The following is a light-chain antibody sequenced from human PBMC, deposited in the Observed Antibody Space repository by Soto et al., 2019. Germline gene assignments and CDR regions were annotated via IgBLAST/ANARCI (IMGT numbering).Light chain of an antibody. Sequence: QSALTQPASVSGSPGQSITISCTGTSSDVGSYNLVSWYQQHPGKAPKHMIYEGSKRHSGVSNRFSGSKSGNTASLTISGLQAEDEADYYCCSYAGSFTWVFGGGTKVTLL. CDR1: SSDVGSYNL. J-gene: IGLJ3*02. CDR3: CSYAGSFTWV. CDR2: EGS. V-gene: IGLV2-23*01.